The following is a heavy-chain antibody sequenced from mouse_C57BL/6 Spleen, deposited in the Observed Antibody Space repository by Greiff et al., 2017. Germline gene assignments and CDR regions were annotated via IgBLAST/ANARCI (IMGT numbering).Heavy chain of an antibody. V-gene: IGHV1-19*01. Sequence: VQLKESGPVLVKPGASVKMSCKASGYTFTDYYMNWVKQSHGKSLEWIGVINPYNGGTSYNQKFKGKATLTVDKSSSTAYMELNSLTSEDSAVYYCARGIYDGYSSYWYFDVWGTGTTVTVSS. J-gene: IGHJ1*03. D-gene: IGHD2-3*01. CDR3: ARGIYDGYSSYWYFDV. CDR2: INPYNGGT. CDR1: GYTFTDYY.